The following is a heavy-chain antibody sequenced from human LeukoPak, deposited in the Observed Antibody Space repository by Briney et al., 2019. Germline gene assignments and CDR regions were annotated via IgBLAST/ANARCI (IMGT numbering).Heavy chain of an antibody. V-gene: IGHV3-23*01. Sequence: GGSLRLSCAASGFTFSSYTMGWVRQAPGKGLEWVPTITTSDGNTYYADSVKGRFTVSRDNSKNTLFLQMNSLRAEDTAVYYCANEIRPNDYWGQGTQVTVSS. D-gene: IGHD4-17*01. CDR1: GFTFSSYT. CDR2: ITTSDGNT. J-gene: IGHJ4*02. CDR3: ANEIRPNDY.